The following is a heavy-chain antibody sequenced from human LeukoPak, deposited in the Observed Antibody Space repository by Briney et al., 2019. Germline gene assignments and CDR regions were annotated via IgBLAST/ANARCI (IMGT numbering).Heavy chain of an antibody. V-gene: IGHV3-7*01. CDR2: INTDGTEI. Sequence: GGSLRLSCAASGFSFSTYWMNWVRQAPGKGLEWLSNINTDGTEINYVDSVRGRFTISRDNAKNSLYLQMNSLRAEDTAIYYCATDRGWLQFDYWGQGTLVTVPS. CDR3: ATDRGWLQFDY. J-gene: IGHJ4*02. D-gene: IGHD5-24*01. CDR1: GFSFSTYW.